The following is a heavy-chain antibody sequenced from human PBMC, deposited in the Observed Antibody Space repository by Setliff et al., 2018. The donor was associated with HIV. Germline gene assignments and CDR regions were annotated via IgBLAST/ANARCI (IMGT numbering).Heavy chain of an antibody. D-gene: IGHD3-10*01. CDR2: IKEDGSEK. CDR1: GFTFRNYW. J-gene: IGHJ4*02. V-gene: IGHV3-7*03. CDR3: ARALQGSRRDPDY. Sequence: PGGSLRLSCAASGFTFRNYWMNWVRQAPGKGLEWVANIKEDGSEKYYVDSVRGRFTISRYNPKNSLYLQMNSLRAEDTAVYYCARALQGSRRDPDYWGQGTLVTVSS.